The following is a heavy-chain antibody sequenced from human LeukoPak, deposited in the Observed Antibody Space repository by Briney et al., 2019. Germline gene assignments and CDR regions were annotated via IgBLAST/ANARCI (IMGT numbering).Heavy chain of an antibody. CDR2: IYPGDSDT. Sequence: GASVKVSCKASGYTFTSYAMHWVRQMPGKGLEWMGIIYPGDSDTRYSPSFQGQVTISADKSISTAYLQWSSLKASDTAMYYCARSNPFDYWGQGTLVTVSS. CDR1: GYTFTSYA. V-gene: IGHV5-51*01. CDR3: ARSNPFDY. J-gene: IGHJ4*02.